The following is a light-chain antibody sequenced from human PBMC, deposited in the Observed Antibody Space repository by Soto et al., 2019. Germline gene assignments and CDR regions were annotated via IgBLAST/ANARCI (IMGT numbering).Light chain of an antibody. V-gene: IGLV2-8*01. CDR2: EVS. Sequence: QSVLTQPPSASGSAGQSVTISCTGTSSDIGSYGYVAWYQQHPGKAPKLMIYEVSKRPAGVPDRFSGSKSGNTASLTVSGLQAEDEADYYCSSFGDSSNLGVFGGWTKLTVL. CDR1: SSDIGSYGY. CDR3: SSFGDSSNLGV. J-gene: IGLJ3*02.